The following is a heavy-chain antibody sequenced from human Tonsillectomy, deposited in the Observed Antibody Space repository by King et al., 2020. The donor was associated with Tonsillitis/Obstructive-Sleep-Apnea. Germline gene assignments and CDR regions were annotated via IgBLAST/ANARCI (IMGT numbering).Heavy chain of an antibody. V-gene: IGHV3-30*04. D-gene: IGHD2-15*01. CDR3: ARDLGYCSGGSCYYFDS. CDR1: GFNFSSYA. CDR2: ISFDGSYK. J-gene: IGHJ4*02. Sequence: VQLVESGGGVVQPGRSLRLSCAASGFNFSSYAMHWVRQAPGKGLEWAAVISFDGSYKYYADSVKGRFTISRDNSKNTLYLQMNSLRPEDTAVYYCARDLGYCSGGSCYYFDSWGQGTLVTVSS.